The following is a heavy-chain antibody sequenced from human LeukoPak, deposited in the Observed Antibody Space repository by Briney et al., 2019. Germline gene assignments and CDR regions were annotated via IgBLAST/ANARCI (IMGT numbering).Heavy chain of an antibody. J-gene: IGHJ4*02. CDR1: GFTFSSYG. Sequence: GGSLRLSCAASGFTFSSYGMPWVRQAPGKGLEWVAVIWYDGSNKYYADSVKGRFTISRDNSKNTLYLQMNSLRAEDTAVYYCARGPFIAAAGFESYYFDYWGQGTLVTVSS. CDR2: IWYDGSNK. V-gene: IGHV3-33*01. CDR3: ARGPFIAAAGFESYYFDY. D-gene: IGHD6-13*01.